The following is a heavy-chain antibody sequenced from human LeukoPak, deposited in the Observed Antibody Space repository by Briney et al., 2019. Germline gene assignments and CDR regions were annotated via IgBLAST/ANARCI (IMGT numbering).Heavy chain of an antibody. J-gene: IGHJ6*03. CDR3: ARIPAGIATRKGKLYYYYYYMDV. CDR1: GFTFSSYW. Sequence: TGGSLRPSCAASGFTFSSYWMSWVRQAPGKGLEWVANIKQDGSEKYYVDSMKGRFTISRDNAKNSLYLQMDSLRAEDTAVYYCARIPAGIATRKGKLYYYYYYMDVWGKGTTVTVSS. D-gene: IGHD6-13*01. CDR2: IKQDGSEK. V-gene: IGHV3-7*01.